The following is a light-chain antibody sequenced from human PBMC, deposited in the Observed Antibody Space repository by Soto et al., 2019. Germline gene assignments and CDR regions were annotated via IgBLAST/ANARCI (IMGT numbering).Light chain of an antibody. CDR2: HAS. V-gene: IGKV1-5*01. CDR3: QQYNIYPWT. Sequence: DIQLTQSPSTLSASVGDRVTVTCRASQSISSWLAWYQQKPGKAPKLLIYHASSLGSGVPSRFTGSGSETKFTLTISSLQPDDFATYYCQQYNIYPWTFGQGTKVDI. J-gene: IGKJ1*01. CDR1: QSISSW.